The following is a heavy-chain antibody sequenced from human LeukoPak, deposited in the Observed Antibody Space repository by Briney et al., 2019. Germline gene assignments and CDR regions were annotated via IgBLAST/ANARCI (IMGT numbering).Heavy chain of an antibody. D-gene: IGHD4-23*01. V-gene: IGHV3-23*01. CDR1: GFTFTTFA. Sequence: GGSLRLSCAASGFTFTTFALTWVRQAPGKGLEWVSAISSGGGTTYYADSVKGRFTISRDNSKNTLYLQMNSLRAKDTAVYYCARGGNNDYWGQGTLVTVSS. CDR3: ARGGNNDY. J-gene: IGHJ4*02. CDR2: ISSGGGTT.